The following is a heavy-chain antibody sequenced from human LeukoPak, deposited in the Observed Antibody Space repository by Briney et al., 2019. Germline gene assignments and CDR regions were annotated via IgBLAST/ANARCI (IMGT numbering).Heavy chain of an antibody. CDR1: GFTFRKHW. Sequence: PGGSLRLSCAATGFTFRKHWMSWVRQAIGKGLECVAKIKEDGSEKHYVDSVKGRFTISRDNAKNSLHLQMDNLRAEDTAVYYCARDYTGGWNDYWGQGTLVTVSS. CDR2: IKEDGSEK. V-gene: IGHV3-7*01. CDR3: ARDYTGGWNDY. D-gene: IGHD7-27*01. J-gene: IGHJ4*02.